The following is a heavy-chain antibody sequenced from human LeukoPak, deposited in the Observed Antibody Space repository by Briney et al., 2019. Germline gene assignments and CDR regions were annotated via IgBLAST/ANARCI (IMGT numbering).Heavy chain of an antibody. CDR3: ARDMVLYYDSSGDDAFDI. CDR1: GFTFSSYA. D-gene: IGHD3-22*01. V-gene: IGHV3-30-3*01. Sequence: GRPLRLSCAASGFTFSSYAMHWVRQAPGKGLEWVAVISYDGSNKYYADSVKGRFTISRDNSKNTLYLQMNSLRAEDTAVYYCARDMVLYYDSSGDDAFDIWGQGTMVTVSS. J-gene: IGHJ3*02. CDR2: ISYDGSNK.